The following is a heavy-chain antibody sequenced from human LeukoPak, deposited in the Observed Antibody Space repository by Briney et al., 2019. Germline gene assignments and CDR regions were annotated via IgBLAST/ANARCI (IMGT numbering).Heavy chain of an antibody. CDR1: GFTFDDYG. Sequence: GGSLRLSCAASGFTFDDYGMSWVRQAPGKGLEWVSGINWNGGSTGYADSVKGRFTISRDNAKNSLYLQMNSLRAEDTAVYYCAKDGYSGYDWRGGFDYWGQGTLVTVSS. CDR2: INWNGGST. D-gene: IGHD5-12*01. CDR3: AKDGYSGYDWRGGFDY. J-gene: IGHJ4*02. V-gene: IGHV3-20*04.